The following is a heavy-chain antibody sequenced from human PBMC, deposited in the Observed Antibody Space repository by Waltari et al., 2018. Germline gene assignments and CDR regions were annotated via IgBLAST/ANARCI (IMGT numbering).Heavy chain of an antibody. J-gene: IGHJ2*01. CDR2: IYYSGST. V-gene: IGHV4-39*01. Sequence: QLQLQESGPGLVKPSETLSLTCTVSGGSISSSSYYWGWIRQPPGKGLELIGSIYYSGSTYYNPSLKSRVTISVDTSKNQFSLKLSSVTAADTAVYYCARHPINYYDSSGYPYWYFDLWGRGTLVTVSS. D-gene: IGHD3-22*01. CDR1: GGSISSSSYY. CDR3: ARHPINYYDSSGYPYWYFDL.